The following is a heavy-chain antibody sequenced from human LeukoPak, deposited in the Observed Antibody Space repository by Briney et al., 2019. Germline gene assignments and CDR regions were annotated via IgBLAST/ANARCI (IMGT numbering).Heavy chain of an antibody. V-gene: IGHV4-38-2*01. CDR1: GYSISSGYY. J-gene: IGHJ3*02. CDR3: ARPKYIAGARWAFDI. Sequence: SETLSLTCAVSGYSISSGYYWGWIRQPPGKGLEWIGSIYHSGSTYYNPSLKSRVTISVDTSKNQFSLKLSSVTAADTAVYYCARPKYIAGARWAFDIWGQGTMVTVSS. D-gene: IGHD1-26*01. CDR2: IYHSGST.